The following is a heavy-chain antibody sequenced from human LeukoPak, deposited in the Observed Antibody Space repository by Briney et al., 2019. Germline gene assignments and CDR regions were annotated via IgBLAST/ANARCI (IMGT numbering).Heavy chain of an antibody. CDR1: GFTFSSSA. CDR2: ISGSGGST. CDR3: ARASDSGWSYFDY. Sequence: GGSLRLSCAASGFTFSSSAMSWVRQAPGKGLEWVSVISGSGGSTHYADSVKGRFTISRDNSKNTVYLQMNSLRAEDTAVYYCARASDSGWSYFDYWGQGTLVTVSS. D-gene: IGHD6-19*01. V-gene: IGHV3-23*01. J-gene: IGHJ4*02.